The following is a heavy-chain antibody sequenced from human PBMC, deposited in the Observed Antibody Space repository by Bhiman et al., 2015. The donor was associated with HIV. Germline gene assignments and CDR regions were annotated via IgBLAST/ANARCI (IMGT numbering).Heavy chain of an antibody. CDR1: GFSFNDYE. Sequence: EVHLVESGGGLVRPGGSLRLSCAASGFSFNDYEMNWVRQAPGKGLEWVSYISTTGSTIYYADSVKGRFTISRDNAKNSLYLQMNSLRAEDTAVYYCARAPCGNCYSTPYYFDYWGQGTLVTVSS. J-gene: IGHJ4*02. CDR3: ARAPCGNCYSTPYYFDY. CDR2: ISTTGSTI. V-gene: IGHV3-48*03. D-gene: IGHD2-15*01.